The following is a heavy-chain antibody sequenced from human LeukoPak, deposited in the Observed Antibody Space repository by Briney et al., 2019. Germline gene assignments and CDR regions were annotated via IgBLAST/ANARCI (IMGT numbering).Heavy chain of an antibody. V-gene: IGHV3-21*01. J-gene: IGHJ6*02. D-gene: IGHD6-19*01. CDR2: ISSSSSYI. CDR1: GFTFSSYS. Sequence: PGGSLRLSCAASGFTFSSYSMNWVRQAPGKGLEWVSSISSSSSYIYYADSVKGRFTISRDNAKNSLYLQMNSLRAEDTAVYYCAREDSSGWFGRLDYYYYGMDVWGQGTTVTVSS. CDR3: AREDSSGWFGRLDYYYYGMDV.